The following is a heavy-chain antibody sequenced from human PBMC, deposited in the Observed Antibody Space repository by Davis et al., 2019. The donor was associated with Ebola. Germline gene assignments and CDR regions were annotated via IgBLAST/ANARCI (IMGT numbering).Heavy chain of an antibody. D-gene: IGHD6-13*01. CDR1: GGSISSYY. CDR3: ARGSAGHFDL. CDR2: IYYSGST. J-gene: IGHJ2*01. V-gene: IGHV4-59*01. Sequence: SETLSLTCTVSGGSISSYYWSWIRQPPGKGLEWIGYIYYSGSTKYNPSHKSRVTISVDMSKNQFSLKLRSVTAADTAVYYCARGSAGHFDLWGRGTLVTVSS.